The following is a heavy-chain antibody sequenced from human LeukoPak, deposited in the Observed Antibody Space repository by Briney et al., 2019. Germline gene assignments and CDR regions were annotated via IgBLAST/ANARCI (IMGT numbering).Heavy chain of an antibody. J-gene: IGHJ4*02. CDR2: IYYSGST. CDR3: ASGLPYCSSTSCSPPDY. CDR1: GGSISSSSYY. V-gene: IGHV4-39*07. D-gene: IGHD2-2*01. Sequence: PSETLSLTCTVSGGSISSSSYYWGWIRQPPGKGLEWIGSIYYSGSTYYNPSLKSRVTISVDTSKNQFSLKPSSVTAADTAVYYCASGLPYCSSTSCSPPDYWGQGTLVTVSS.